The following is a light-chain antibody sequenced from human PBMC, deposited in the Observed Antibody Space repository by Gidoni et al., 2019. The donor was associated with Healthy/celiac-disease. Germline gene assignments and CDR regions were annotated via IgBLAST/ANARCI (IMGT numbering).Light chain of an antibody. CDR1: SSNIGNNY. CDR2: DNN. Sequence: QHVLTQPPSVSAAPGQKGTISCSGSSSNIGNNYVSWYQQLPGTAPKLLIYDNNKRPSGIPDRFPGSKSGTSATLGITGLQTGDEADYYCGTWDSSLSVVVFGGGTKLTVL. J-gene: IGLJ2*01. V-gene: IGLV1-51*01. CDR3: GTWDSSLSVVV.